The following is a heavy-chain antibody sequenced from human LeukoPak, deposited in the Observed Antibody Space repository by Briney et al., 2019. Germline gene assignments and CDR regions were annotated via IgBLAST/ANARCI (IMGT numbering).Heavy chain of an antibody. Sequence: GGSLRLSCAASGFTFSSYGMSWVRQAPGKGLEWVSAISGSGGSTYYADSVKGRFTISRDNAKNSLFLQMSSLRVDDTAVYYCTRGTGDVLYDAFDIWGQGTMVTVSS. D-gene: IGHD7-27*01. CDR3: TRGTGDVLYDAFDI. V-gene: IGHV3-23*01. CDR1: GFTFSSYG. J-gene: IGHJ3*02. CDR2: ISGSGGST.